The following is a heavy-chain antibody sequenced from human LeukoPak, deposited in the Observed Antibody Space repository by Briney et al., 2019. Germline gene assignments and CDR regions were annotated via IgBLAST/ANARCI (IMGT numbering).Heavy chain of an antibody. CDR2: IYYTGST. J-gene: IGHJ4*02. D-gene: IGHD1-14*01. V-gene: IGHV4-59*01. CDR1: GGSMSTYY. Sequence: SETLSLTCTVSGGSMSTYYWTWIRRPPGKGLEWLGFIYYTGSTNYNPSLKSRVTISVDASKNQFSLKLSSVSAADTAVYYCAGMRITTPTVRTLDYWGQGTLVTVSS. CDR3: AGMRITTPTVRTLDY.